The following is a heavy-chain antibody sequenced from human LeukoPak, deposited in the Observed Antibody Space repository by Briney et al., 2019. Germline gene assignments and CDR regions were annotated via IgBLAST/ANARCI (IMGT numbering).Heavy chain of an antibody. J-gene: IGHJ4*02. CDR2: INSDGIST. CDR3: ARVGSSSSLGFDY. CDR1: GFTFSSYW. Sequence: GGSLRLSCAASGFTFSSYWMHWVRQAPGKGLVWVSRINSDGISTSYADSVKGRFTISRDNSKNTLYLEMSSLRAEDTAVYYCARVGSSSSLGFDYWGQGTLVTVSS. V-gene: IGHV3-74*01. D-gene: IGHD6-6*01.